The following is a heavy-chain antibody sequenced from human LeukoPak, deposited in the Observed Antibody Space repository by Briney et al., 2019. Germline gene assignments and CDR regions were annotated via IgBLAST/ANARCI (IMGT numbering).Heavy chain of an antibody. CDR2: INRDGTT. V-gene: IGHV3-74*01. Sequence: GGSLRLSCAASGFTFSNYWLHWLRQVPGKGLVWLSLINRDGTTSYADSVKGRFTISRDNAKNTLYLQMNNLRAEDTAVYYCARASSWALDYWGQGALVTVSS. CDR3: ARASSWALDY. CDR1: GFTFSNYW. J-gene: IGHJ4*02. D-gene: IGHD6-13*01.